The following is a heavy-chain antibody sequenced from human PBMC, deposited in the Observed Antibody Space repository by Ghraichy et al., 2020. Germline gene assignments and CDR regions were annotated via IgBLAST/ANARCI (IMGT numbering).Heavy chain of an antibody. D-gene: IGHD5-18*01. CDR1: GFTFSSHW. CDR3: ARSTGYGYDY. Sequence: GGSLRLSCVASGFTFSSHWMHWVRQAPGKGLVWVSHIDNDGRNTNHVDSVKGRFSISRDNAKNTLYLQMNSPRAEDTAVYYCARSTGYGYDYWGQGSLVTVSS. CDR2: IDNDGRNT. V-gene: IGHV3-74*01. J-gene: IGHJ4*02.